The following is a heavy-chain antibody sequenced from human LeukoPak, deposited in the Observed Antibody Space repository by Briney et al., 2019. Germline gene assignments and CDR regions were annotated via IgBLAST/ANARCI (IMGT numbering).Heavy chain of an antibody. CDR3: ARDLFSSSCYVIVSYYGMDV. Sequence: ASLKVSCKASGYTFTGYYMHWVRQAPGQGLEWMGWINPNIGGTNYTQKFQSRVTMTRDTSTSTAYMELSRLTSDDTAVYYCARDLFSSSCYVIVSYYGMDVWGQGTTVTVSS. V-gene: IGHV1-2*02. J-gene: IGHJ6*02. CDR2: INPNIGGT. D-gene: IGHD6-13*01. CDR1: GYTFTGYY.